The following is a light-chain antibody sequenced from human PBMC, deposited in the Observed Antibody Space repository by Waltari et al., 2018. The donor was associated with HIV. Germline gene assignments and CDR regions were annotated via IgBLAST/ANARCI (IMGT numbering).Light chain of an antibody. Sequence: QSVLTQPPSVSGAPGQRVTISCTGSSPNIGAGYDVHWYQQLPGTAPKLLIYGNSNRPSGVPDRFSGSKSGTSASLAITGLQAEDEADYYCQSYDSSLSGLWVFGGGTKLTVL. CDR2: GNS. V-gene: IGLV1-40*01. CDR3: QSYDSSLSGLWV. J-gene: IGLJ3*02. CDR1: SPNIGAGYD.